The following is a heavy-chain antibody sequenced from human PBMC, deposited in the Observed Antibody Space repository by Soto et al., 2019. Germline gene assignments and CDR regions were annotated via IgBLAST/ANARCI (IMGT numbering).Heavy chain of an antibody. CDR3: AREAAVLYFDATIGYGLDV. D-gene: IGHD3-9*01. V-gene: IGHV4-59*01. J-gene: IGHJ6*02. CDR1: GGSLSSYF. Sequence: PSETLSLTCTVSGGSLSSYFWSWMRQPPGKGLEWIGHISYSGSTNYNSSLKSRVSMSVDTSKNQVSLKLSSVTAADTAMYYCAREAAVLYFDATIGYGLDVWGQGTTVPVSS. CDR2: ISYSGST.